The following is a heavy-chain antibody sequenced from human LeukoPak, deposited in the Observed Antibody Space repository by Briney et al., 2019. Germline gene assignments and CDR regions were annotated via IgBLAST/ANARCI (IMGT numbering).Heavy chain of an antibody. CDR2: ISGRGCST. D-gene: IGHD3-9*01. J-gene: IGHJ5*02. CDR3: AKGYYDTLTDYFHNWFNP. Sequence: GGSLRLSCAASGFTFSSYAVSWVRQAPGVGLEWVSTISGRGCSTFYADSVKGRFTISGDNSKNTLYLQMNSLRADDTAVYYCAKGYYDTLTDYFHNWFNPWGQGTLVIVSS. CDR1: GFTFSSYA. V-gene: IGHV3-23*01.